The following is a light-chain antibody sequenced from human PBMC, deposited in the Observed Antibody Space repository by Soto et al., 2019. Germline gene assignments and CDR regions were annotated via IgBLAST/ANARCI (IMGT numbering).Light chain of an antibody. Sequence: QSVLTQPASVSGSPGQSITISCTGSGRDIGAYDYVSWYQQHPGKAPKLIIYVVKNRPSGVSNRFSASKSAFTASLTISGLQTEDEADYYCSSYTTSYFYVFGPGTKLTVL. J-gene: IGLJ1*01. CDR2: VVK. CDR1: GRDIGAYDY. V-gene: IGLV2-14*01. CDR3: SSYTTSYFYV.